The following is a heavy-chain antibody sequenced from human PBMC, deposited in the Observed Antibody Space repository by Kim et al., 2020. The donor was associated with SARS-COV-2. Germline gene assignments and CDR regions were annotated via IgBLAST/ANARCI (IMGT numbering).Heavy chain of an antibody. J-gene: IGHJ6*02. Sequence: SETLSLTCAVSGGSIRGNNWWSWVRQTPGKGLEWIGEIYHTGNTKYNPSLQSRVIISVDRSKNPFSLKLSSVTAADTAVYFCARAEVAARFGMDVWGQGTTATVSS. CDR2: IYHTGNT. CDR3: ARAEVAARFGMDV. D-gene: IGHD6-6*01. V-gene: IGHV4-4*02. CDR1: GGSIRGNNW.